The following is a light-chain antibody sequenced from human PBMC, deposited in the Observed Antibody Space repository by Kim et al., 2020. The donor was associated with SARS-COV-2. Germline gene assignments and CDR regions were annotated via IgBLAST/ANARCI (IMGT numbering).Light chain of an antibody. CDR1: QSINTY. Sequence: SAAVEDRVTITCRASQSINTYLNWYQQRPGKAPTLLIYAASSLQPGVPPRFRGSGSGTDFTLTITSPQPEDFATYFCQQSLSTPYTFGQGTKLEF. V-gene: IGKV1-39*01. CDR3: QQSLSTPYT. J-gene: IGKJ2*01. CDR2: AAS.